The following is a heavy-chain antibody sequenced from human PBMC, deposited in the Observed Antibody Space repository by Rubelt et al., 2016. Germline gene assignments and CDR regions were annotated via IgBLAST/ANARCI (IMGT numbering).Heavy chain of an antibody. CDR2: INRDGDT. CDR3: AKDRHYSSVGSISYYYYAMDV. CDR1: GLTVRSNY. Sequence: PGGSLRLSCGASGLTVRSNYMSWVRQAPGKGLEWVSMINRDGDTYYADSVKGRFVISRDNSKKTVFLQMNSLRAEDTAIYYCAKDRHYSSVGSISYYYYAMDVWGQGTAVTVSS. V-gene: IGHV3-53*01. D-gene: IGHD2-15*01. J-gene: IGHJ6*02.